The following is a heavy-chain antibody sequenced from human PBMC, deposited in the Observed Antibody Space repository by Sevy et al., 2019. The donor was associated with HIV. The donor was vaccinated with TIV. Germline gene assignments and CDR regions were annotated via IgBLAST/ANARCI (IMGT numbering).Heavy chain of an antibody. CDR3: ARSRSYYDFWSGYGGYFDY. Sequence: GGSLRLSCAASGFTFSSYAMHWVRQAPGKGLEWVAVISYDGSNKYYADSVKGRFTISRDNSKNTLYLQMNSLSAEDTAVYYCARSRSYYDFWSGYGGYFDYWGQGTLVTVSS. J-gene: IGHJ4*02. CDR1: GFTFSSYA. CDR2: ISYDGSNK. V-gene: IGHV3-30-3*01. D-gene: IGHD3-3*01.